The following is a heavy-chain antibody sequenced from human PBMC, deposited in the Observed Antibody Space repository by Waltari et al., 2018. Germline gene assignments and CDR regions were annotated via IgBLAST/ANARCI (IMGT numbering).Heavy chain of an antibody. J-gene: IGHJ4*02. CDR3: ARGDYSGKPHPLDY. CDR2: IFSTRST. Sequence: QVHLQESGPGLVRPSQTLSLTCSVSGDSIGSVGSYWTWIRQSPGKGLEWFGYIFSTRSTYSNPPLTSRVSISLDRSGNQFSLKLTSVTAADTAVYYCARGDYSGKPHPLDYWDQGTLVSVSS. CDR1: GDSIGSVGSY. D-gene: IGHD4-4*01. V-gene: IGHV4-31*03.